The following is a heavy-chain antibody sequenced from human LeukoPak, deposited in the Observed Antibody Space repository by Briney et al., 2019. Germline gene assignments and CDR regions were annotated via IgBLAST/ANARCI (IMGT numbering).Heavy chain of an antibody. Sequence: GGSLRLSCAASGFTFSSFGMHWVRQAPGKGLEWVAVVWYDAGNKYYVDSVKGRFTISRDNSKNTLYLQMNSLRAEDTAVYYCAKAKTQAMVLPGNYWGQGTLVTVST. J-gene: IGHJ4*02. CDR1: GFTFSSFG. V-gene: IGHV3-33*06. CDR2: VWYDAGNK. CDR3: AKAKTQAMVLPGNY. D-gene: IGHD5-18*01.